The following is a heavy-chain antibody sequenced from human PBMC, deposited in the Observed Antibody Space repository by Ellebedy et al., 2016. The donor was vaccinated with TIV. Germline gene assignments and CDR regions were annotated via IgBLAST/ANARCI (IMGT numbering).Heavy chain of an antibody. D-gene: IGHD3/OR15-3a*01. V-gene: IGHV4-39*01. CDR3: AGGTHYYYGWDV. CDR2: IYYSGRT. CDR1: GGSIDGSGYY. J-gene: IGHJ6*02. Sequence: SETLSLTXTVSGGSIDGSGYYWGWIRQPPGKGLEWIGSIYYSGRTHYNPSLKSRVTISVDTSKNQFSLGLSSVTAADTAVYYCAGGTHYYYGWDVWGQGTTVIVS.